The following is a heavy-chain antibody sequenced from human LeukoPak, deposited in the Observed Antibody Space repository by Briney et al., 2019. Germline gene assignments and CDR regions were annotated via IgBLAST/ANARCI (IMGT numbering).Heavy chain of an antibody. Sequence: GASVKVSCKTSGYTFTTYGVTWVRQAPRQGLEWMGWISAYNGDTNYAQKFQGRITMTTDTSTSTANMELTSLRSDDTAVYYCARDHSSSCQLLDYWGQGTLVTISS. D-gene: IGHD6-13*01. CDR1: GYTFTTYG. CDR3: ARDHSSSCQLLDY. CDR2: ISAYNGDT. V-gene: IGHV1-18*01. J-gene: IGHJ4*02.